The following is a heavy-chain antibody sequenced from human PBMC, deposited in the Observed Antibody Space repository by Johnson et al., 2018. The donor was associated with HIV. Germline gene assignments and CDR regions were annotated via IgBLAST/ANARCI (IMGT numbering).Heavy chain of an antibody. D-gene: IGHD1-26*01. CDR1: GISVSVNY. Sequence: QVQLVESGGDLVQSGGSLRLSCAVSGISVSVNYMSWVRQAPGKGLEWVAVISYDGSNKYYADSMKGRFTISRDNSKSTLYLEMNSLRAEDTAVYHCAKDRRVVGSYDAVDIWGQGTMVTVSS. CDR2: ISYDGSNK. V-gene: IGHV3-30*18. J-gene: IGHJ3*02. CDR3: AKDRRVVGSYDAVDI.